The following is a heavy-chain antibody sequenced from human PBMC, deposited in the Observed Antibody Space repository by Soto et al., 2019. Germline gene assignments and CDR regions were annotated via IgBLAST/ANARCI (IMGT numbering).Heavy chain of an antibody. CDR2: IYYSGST. J-gene: IGHJ4*02. CDR1: GGSISNTSYY. V-gene: IGHV4-39*01. Sequence: SETLSLTCDVSGGSISNTSYYWGWIRQPPGKGLEWIATIYYSGSTFYNPSLKSRVTISVDTSKNQFFLKLNSVTAADTAVYYCARQRRYYYDSSGYPDYWGQGTLVTVSS. CDR3: ARQRRYYYDSSGYPDY. D-gene: IGHD3-22*01.